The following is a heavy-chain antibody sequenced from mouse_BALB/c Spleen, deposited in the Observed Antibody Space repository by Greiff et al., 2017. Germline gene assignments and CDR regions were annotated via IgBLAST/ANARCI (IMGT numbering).Heavy chain of an antibody. CDR2: INPYNDGT. Sequence: EVQLQESGPELVKPGASVKMSCKASGYTFTSYVMHWVKQKPGQGLEWIGYINPYNDGTKYNEKFKGKATLTSDKSSSTAYMALSSLTSEDSAVYYYASPVYDAPAWFAYWGQGTLVTVSA. D-gene: IGHD2-3*01. CDR1: GYTFTSYV. J-gene: IGHJ3*01. CDR3: ASPVYDAPAWFAY. V-gene: IGHV1-14*01.